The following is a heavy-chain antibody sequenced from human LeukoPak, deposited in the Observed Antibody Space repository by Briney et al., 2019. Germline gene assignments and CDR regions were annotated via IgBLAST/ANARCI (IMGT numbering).Heavy chain of an antibody. CDR3: ARAQGNGLIDF. V-gene: IGHV4-34*01. CDR2: IYYSGNT. CDR1: GGSFSGYY. J-gene: IGHJ4*02. Sequence: SETLSLTCAVYGGSFSGYYWSWIRQPPGKGLEWIGSIYYSGNTYYNPSLKSRVTISLDTSRNQFSLRLSSVTAADTADYYCARAQGNGLIDFWGQGTLVTVSS. D-gene: IGHD3/OR15-3a*01.